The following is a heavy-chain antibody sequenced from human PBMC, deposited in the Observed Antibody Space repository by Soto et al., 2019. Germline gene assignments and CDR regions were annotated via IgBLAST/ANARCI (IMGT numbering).Heavy chain of an antibody. D-gene: IGHD2-2*02. Sequence: QVQLVQSGAEVKKPGASVKVSCKASGYTFTGYYMHWVRQAPGQGLEWMGWINPNSGGTNYAQKFQGWVTMTRDTSISTAYMGLSRLRSDDTAVYYCARGANIVVVPAAIVFDYWGQGTLVTVSS. CDR3: ARGANIVVVPAAIVFDY. J-gene: IGHJ4*02. CDR1: GYTFTGYY. V-gene: IGHV1-2*04. CDR2: INPNSGGT.